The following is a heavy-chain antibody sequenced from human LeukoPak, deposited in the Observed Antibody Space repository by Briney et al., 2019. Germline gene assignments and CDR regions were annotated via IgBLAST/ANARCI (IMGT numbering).Heavy chain of an antibody. Sequence: PSETLSLTCTVSGGSISGSSYYWAWIRQPPGKGLEWVGSGFYSGSAYYNPSLKSRLTISVDTSKNQFTLDLRSVTPADTAVYYCARLRGAMTPVTSDFDYWGQGILVTVSS. D-gene: IGHD4-17*01. V-gene: IGHV4-39*01. CDR1: GGSISGSSYY. CDR3: ARLRGAMTPVTSDFDY. CDR2: GFYSGSA. J-gene: IGHJ4*02.